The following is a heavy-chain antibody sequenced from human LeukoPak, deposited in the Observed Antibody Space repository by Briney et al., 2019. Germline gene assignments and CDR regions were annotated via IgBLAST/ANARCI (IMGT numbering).Heavy chain of an antibody. CDR2: INGEGSET. D-gene: IGHD4-17*01. V-gene: IGHV3-74*03. J-gene: IGHJ3*02. CDR3: AKDKGDYGVRDAFDI. CDR1: GFTFSRFW. Sequence: GGSLRLSCAASGFTFSRFWIYWVRHAPGKGLVWVSRINGEGSETMYADSVKGRFTISRDNSKNTLYLQMNSLRAEDTAVYYCAKDKGDYGVRDAFDIWGQGTMVTVSS.